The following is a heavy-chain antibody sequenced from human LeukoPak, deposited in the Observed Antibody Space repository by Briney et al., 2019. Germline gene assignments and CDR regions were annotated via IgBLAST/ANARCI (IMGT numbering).Heavy chain of an antibody. CDR2: ISWDGGST. CDR3: ARGGGSEYFDY. D-gene: IGHD3-16*01. V-gene: IGHV3-43D*03. Sequence: PGGSLRLSCAASGFTFDDYAMHWVRQAPGKGLEWVSLISWDGGSTYYADSVKGRFTISRDNSKNSLYLQMNSLRAEDTALYYSARGGGSEYFDYWGQGTLVTVSS. J-gene: IGHJ4*02. CDR1: GFTFDDYA.